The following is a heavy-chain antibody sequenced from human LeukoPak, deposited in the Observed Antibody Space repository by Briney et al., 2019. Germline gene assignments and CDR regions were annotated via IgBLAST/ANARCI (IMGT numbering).Heavy chain of an antibody. CDR2: INHSGST. Sequence: SETLSLTCAVYGGSFSGYYWSWIRQPPGKGLEWIGEINHSGSTNYNPSLKSRVTISVDTSKNQFSLKLSSVTAADTAVYYCARGRTDWGSYRYNYWGQGTLVTASS. J-gene: IGHJ4*02. CDR3: ARGRTDWGSYRYNY. V-gene: IGHV4-34*01. CDR1: GGSFSGYY. D-gene: IGHD3-16*02.